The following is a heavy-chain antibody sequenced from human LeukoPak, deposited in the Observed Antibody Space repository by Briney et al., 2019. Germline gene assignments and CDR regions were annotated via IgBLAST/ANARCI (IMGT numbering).Heavy chain of an antibody. CDR1: GGSISSGGYY. D-gene: IGHD2-2*01. J-gene: IGHJ4*02. CDR2: IYHSGST. CDR3: ARGSLSSARRGSYYFDY. Sequence: PSQTLSLTCTVSGGSISSGGYYWSWIRQPPGKGLEWIGYIYHSGSTYYNPSLKSRVTISVDRSKNQFSLKLSSVTAADTAVYYCARGSLSSARRGSYYFDYWGQGTLVTVSS. V-gene: IGHV4-30-2*01.